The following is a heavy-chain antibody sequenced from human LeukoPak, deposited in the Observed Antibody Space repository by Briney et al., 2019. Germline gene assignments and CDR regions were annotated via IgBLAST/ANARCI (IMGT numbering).Heavy chain of an antibody. V-gene: IGHV4-59*01. Sequence: PSETRSLTCTVSGGSISSYYWSWIRQPPGKGLEWIGYIYYSGSSNYNPSLKSRVTISVDTSKNQFSLKLSSVTAADTAVYYCARDVLWFGNNWFDPWGQGTLVTVSS. J-gene: IGHJ5*02. CDR3: ARDVLWFGNNWFDP. CDR2: IYYSGSS. CDR1: GGSISSYY. D-gene: IGHD3-10*01.